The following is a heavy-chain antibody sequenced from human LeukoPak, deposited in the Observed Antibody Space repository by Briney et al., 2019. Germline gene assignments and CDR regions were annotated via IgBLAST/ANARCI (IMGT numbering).Heavy chain of an antibody. CDR1: GGSFSGYY. J-gene: IGHJ4*02. D-gene: IGHD1-26*01. CDR3: ARDVGATPGYFDY. Sequence: SETLSLTCAVYGGSFSGYYWSWIRQPPGKGLEWIGEINRSGSTNYNPSLKSRVTISVDTSKNQFSLKLSSVTAADTAVYYCARDVGATPGYFDYWGQGTLVTVSS. V-gene: IGHV4-34*01. CDR2: INRSGST.